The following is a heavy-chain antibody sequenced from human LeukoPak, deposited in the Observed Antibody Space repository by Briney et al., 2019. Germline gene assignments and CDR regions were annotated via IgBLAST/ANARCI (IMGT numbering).Heavy chain of an antibody. J-gene: IGHJ4*02. CDR1: GGSFSGYY. CDR3: ARVETHPSNYQPKYYFDY. D-gene: IGHD4-11*01. CDR2: INHSGST. V-gene: IGHV4-34*01. Sequence: PSETLSLTCAVYGGSFSGYYWSWIRQPPGKGLEWIGEINHSGSTNYNPSLKSRVTISVDTSKSQFSLKLSSVTAADTAVYYCARVETHPSNYQPKYYFDYWGQGTLVTVSS.